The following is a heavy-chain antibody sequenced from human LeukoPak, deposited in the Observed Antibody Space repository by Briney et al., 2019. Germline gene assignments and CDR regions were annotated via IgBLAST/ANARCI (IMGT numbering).Heavy chain of an antibody. CDR3: ARACGGGSCRRNWFDP. CDR2: IIPIFGTA. Sequence: ASVKVSCKASGGTFSNYAISWVRQAPGQGLEWMGGIIPIFGTANYAQKFQGRVTITADESTSTAYMELSSLRSEDTAVYYCARACGGGSCRRNWFDPWGQGTLVTVSS. J-gene: IGHJ5*02. CDR1: GGTFSNYA. V-gene: IGHV1-69*13. D-gene: IGHD2-15*01.